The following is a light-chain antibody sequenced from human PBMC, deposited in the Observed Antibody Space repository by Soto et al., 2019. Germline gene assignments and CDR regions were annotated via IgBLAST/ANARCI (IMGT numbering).Light chain of an antibody. Sequence: EIVMTQSPVTLSVSPGERATLSCRASQSVSSKLAWYQQKPGQAPRLLIYGASTRATGIPARFSGSGSGTEFTLSISSLQSEDFAVYYCQQYYSNPQTFGQGTKLEIK. CDR1: QSVSSK. J-gene: IGKJ2*01. CDR2: GAS. V-gene: IGKV3-15*01. CDR3: QQYYSNPQT.